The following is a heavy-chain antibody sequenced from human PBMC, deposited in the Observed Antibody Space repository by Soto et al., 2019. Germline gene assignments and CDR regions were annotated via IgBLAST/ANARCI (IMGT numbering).Heavy chain of an antibody. CDR2: IIPVFGTP. V-gene: IGHV1-69*12. CDR1: GGSLSNYG. D-gene: IGHD3-22*01. Sequence: QVQLVQSGAEVKKPGSSVKVSCKASGGSLSNYGISWVRQAPGQGLEWMGAIIPVFGTPNYAQKFQDRVTITADEATTTVYMEVRSLTSDDTAVYYCASGDATKIVVTTYYAMDVWGQGTKVTVSS. J-gene: IGHJ6*02. CDR3: ASGDATKIVVTTYYAMDV.